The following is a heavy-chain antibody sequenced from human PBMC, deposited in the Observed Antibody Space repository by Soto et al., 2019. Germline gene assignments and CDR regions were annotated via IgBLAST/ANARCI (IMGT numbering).Heavy chain of an antibody. D-gene: IGHD6-13*01. J-gene: IGHJ6*01. V-gene: IGHV3-15*01. Sequence: PGCCPKLSCAASGYTVRNALVTGFCQTPGKGLEWVGRIKSKTDGGTTDYADSVKGRFTISRDNSKNTLYLQMNSLRAEDTAVYYCAKERDSRRGYPIGYYSTVTAVWRQGTTV. CDR1: GYTVRNAL. CDR2: IKSKTDGGTT. CDR3: AKERDSRRGYPIGYYSTVTAV.